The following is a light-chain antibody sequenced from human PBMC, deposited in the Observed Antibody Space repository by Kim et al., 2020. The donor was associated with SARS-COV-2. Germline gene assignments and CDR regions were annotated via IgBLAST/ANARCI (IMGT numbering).Light chain of an antibody. J-gene: IGKJ4*01. CDR3: QQYNLYPHT. CDR1: QPITRW. Sequence: DIQMTQSPSTLSASVGDRVTITCRASQPITRWLAWYRQKLGKDPELLIYGASILQSGVPSRFSGSGSGTEFTLTINGLQPDDFATYYCQQYNLYPHTFGGGTKVDIK. CDR2: GAS. V-gene: IGKV1-5*01.